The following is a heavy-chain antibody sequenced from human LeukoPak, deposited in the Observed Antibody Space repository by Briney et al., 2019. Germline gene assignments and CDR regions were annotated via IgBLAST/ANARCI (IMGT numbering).Heavy chain of an antibody. D-gene: IGHD3-10*01. V-gene: IGHV3-23*01. Sequence: GGSLRLSCAASGFTFSSYAMSWVRQAPGKGLEWVSAISGSGGSTYYADYVKGRLTISRDNSKNTLYLQMNSQRAEDTAVYYCAKDDGSGSYYNPYYFDYWGQGTLVTVSS. J-gene: IGHJ4*02. CDR3: AKDDGSGSYYNPYYFDY. CDR1: GFTFSSYA. CDR2: ISGSGGST.